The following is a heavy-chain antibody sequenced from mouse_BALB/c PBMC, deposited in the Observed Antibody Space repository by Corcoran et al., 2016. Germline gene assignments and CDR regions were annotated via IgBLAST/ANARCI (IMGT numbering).Heavy chain of an antibody. CDR2: INTYTGEP. J-gene: IGHJ1*01. D-gene: IGHD1-1*01. V-gene: IGHV9-3-1*01. CDR3: ASYYCSSWYFDV. Sequence: QIQMVQSGPELKKPGETVKISCKASGYTFTNYGLTWVKQAPGPGLKRMGWINTYTGEPTYADDFKGRFALSLETSASTAYLQINNLKNEDTAPYFCASYYCSSWYFDVWCAGTTVTVSS. CDR1: GYTFTNYG.